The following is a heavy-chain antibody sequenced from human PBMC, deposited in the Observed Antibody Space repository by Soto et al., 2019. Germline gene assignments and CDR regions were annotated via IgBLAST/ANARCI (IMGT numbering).Heavy chain of an antibody. CDR1: GLTFSRFA. CDR2: ISGGGGST. Sequence: EVQLLESGGDLVQPGGSLRLSCVASGLTFSRFALSWVRQSPGKGLEWVSAISGGGGSTYYADVVKGRFTVSRDNSKNTLYLQMNTLRAEDTAVYYCTKFVFYGDSLVEYWGQGTLVTVSS. V-gene: IGHV3-23*01. D-gene: IGHD4-17*01. J-gene: IGHJ4*02. CDR3: TKFVFYGDSLVEY.